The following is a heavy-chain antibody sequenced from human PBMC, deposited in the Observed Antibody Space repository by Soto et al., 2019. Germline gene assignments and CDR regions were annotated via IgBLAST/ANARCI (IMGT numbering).Heavy chain of an antibody. CDR3: ARVRDDYGDTVYFDY. D-gene: IGHD4-17*01. J-gene: IGHJ4*02. CDR2: IYYSGST. V-gene: IGHV4-31*03. Sequence: NPSETLSLTCTVSGGSISSGGYYWSWIRQHPGKGLEWIGYIYYSGSTYYNPSLKSRVTISVDTSKNQFSLKLSSVTAADTAVYYCARVRDDYGDTVYFDYWGQGTLVTVSS. CDR1: GGSISSGGYY.